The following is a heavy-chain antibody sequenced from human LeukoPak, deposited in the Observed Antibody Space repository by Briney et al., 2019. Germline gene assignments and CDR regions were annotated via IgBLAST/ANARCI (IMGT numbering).Heavy chain of an antibody. CDR1: GYTFTSYG. CDR3: ASPSYYDFWSGYSYDAFDI. J-gene: IGHJ3*02. D-gene: IGHD3-3*01. CDR2: ISAYNGNT. Sequence: ASVKVSCKASGYTFTSYGISWVGQAPGQGLEWMGWISAYNGNTNYAQKLQGRVTMTTDTSTSTAYMELRSLRSDDTAVYYCASPSYYDFWSGYSYDAFDIWGQGTMVTVSS. V-gene: IGHV1-18*01.